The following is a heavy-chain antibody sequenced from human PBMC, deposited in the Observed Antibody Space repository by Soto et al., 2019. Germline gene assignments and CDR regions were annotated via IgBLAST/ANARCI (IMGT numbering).Heavy chain of an antibody. CDR2: IYHSGSS. V-gene: IGHV4-61*01. J-gene: IGHJ2*01. Sequence: SETLSLTCSVSGGSVSSDNYYWSWIRQPPGKGLEWIGYIYHSGSSYYSPSLRSRVTMSLDTSKDQLSLRLRSVTAADTAVYYCARVLYSYGSGTWYFDLWGSGTLVTVSS. CDR1: GGSVSSDNYY. CDR3: ARVLYSYGSGTWYFDL. D-gene: IGHD3-10*01.